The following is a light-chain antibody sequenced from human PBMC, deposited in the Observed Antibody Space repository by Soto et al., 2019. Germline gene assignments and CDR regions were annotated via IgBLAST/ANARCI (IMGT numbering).Light chain of an antibody. J-gene: IGLJ1*01. Sequence: QSVLTQPASVSGYPGQSITISCTGTSSDVGSYNLVSWYQQHPGKAPKLMIYEGSKRPSGVSNRFSGSKSGNTASLTISGLQAEDAADYYCCSYAGSSTPYVFGTGTKVTVL. CDR2: EGS. V-gene: IGLV2-23*01. CDR1: SSDVGSYNL. CDR3: CSYAGSSTPYV.